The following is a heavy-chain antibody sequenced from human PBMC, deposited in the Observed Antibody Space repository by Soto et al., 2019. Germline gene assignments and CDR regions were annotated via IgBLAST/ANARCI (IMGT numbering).Heavy chain of an antibody. CDR3: ARALRFLEWSQDVYYFDY. D-gene: IGHD3-3*01. Sequence: SETLSLTCTVSGGSVSSGSYYWSWIRQPPGKGLEWIGYIYYSGSTNYNPSLKSRVTISVDTSKNQFSLKLSSVTAADTAVYYFARALRFLEWSQDVYYFDYWGQGTLVTVSS. V-gene: IGHV4-61*01. J-gene: IGHJ4*02. CDR1: GGSVSSGSYY. CDR2: IYYSGST.